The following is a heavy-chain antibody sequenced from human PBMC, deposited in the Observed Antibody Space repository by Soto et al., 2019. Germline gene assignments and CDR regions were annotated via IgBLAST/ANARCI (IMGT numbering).Heavy chain of an antibody. CDR2: ISPSGGST. J-gene: IGHJ5*01. CDR3: AGDYRIGENLFDS. Sequence: QQYTGQGLEWMGRISPSGGSTSYAQKFQGRVTMTRDTSTSTVYMELSSLRSEDTAVYYCAGDYRIGENLFDSRRKGTSVTVSS. V-gene: IGHV1-46*01. D-gene: IGHD2-15*01.